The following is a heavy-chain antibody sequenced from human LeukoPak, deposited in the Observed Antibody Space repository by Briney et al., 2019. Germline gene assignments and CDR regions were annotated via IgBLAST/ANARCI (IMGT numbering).Heavy chain of an antibody. J-gene: IGHJ4*02. D-gene: IGHD5-24*01. CDR3: ARGSRWLQLGRYFAY. CDR2: INPSGGST. CDR1: GYTFTSYY. V-gene: IGHV1-46*03. Sequence: ASVKVSCKASGYTFTSYYMHWVRQAPGQGLEWMGIINPSGGSTSYAQTFQGRVTMTRDTSTSTVYMELSSLRSEDTAVYYCARGSRWLQLGRYFAYWGEGTLVTVSS.